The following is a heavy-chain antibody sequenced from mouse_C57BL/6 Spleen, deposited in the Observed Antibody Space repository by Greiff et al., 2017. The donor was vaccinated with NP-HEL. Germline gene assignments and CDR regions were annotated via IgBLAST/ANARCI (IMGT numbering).Heavy chain of an antibody. V-gene: IGHV2-6-1*01. CDR3: ARHNDGYPWYFDV. Sequence: VQGVESGPGLVAPSQSLSITCTVSGFSLTSYGVHWVRQPPGKGLEWLVVIWSDGSTTYNSALKSRLGISKDNSKSQVFLKMNSLQTDDTAMYYCARHNDGYPWYFDVWGTGTTVTVSS. CDR1: GFSLTSYG. CDR2: IWSDGST. D-gene: IGHD2-3*01. J-gene: IGHJ1*03.